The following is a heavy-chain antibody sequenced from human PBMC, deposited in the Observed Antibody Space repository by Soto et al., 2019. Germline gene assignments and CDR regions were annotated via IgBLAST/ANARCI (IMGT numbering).Heavy chain of an antibody. J-gene: IGHJ4*02. Sequence: ESGGGWVQPGGSLRLSCAASGFPLSSYTMNWVRQAPGKGLEWVSSITTSSSALYYADSVKGRFTISRDNAKNSLYLQMNSLRAEDTAVYYCAKSFTQFDYWGQGALVTVSS. CDR3: AKSFTQFDY. V-gene: IGHV3-48*01. CDR2: ITTSSSAL. CDR1: GFPLSSYT.